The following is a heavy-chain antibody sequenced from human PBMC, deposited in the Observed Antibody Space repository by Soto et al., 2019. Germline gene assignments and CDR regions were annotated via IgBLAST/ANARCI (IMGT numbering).Heavy chain of an antibody. CDR1: GFTFSSYA. CDR3: ARAGYCTNGVCYTLDY. D-gene: IGHD2-8*01. Sequence: QVQLVESGGGVVQPGRSLRLSCAASGFTFSSYAMHWVRQAPGKGLEWVAVISYDGSNKYYADSVKGRFTISRDNSKNXLYLQMNSLRAEDTAVYYCARAGYCTNGVCYTLDYWGQGTLVTVSS. CDR2: ISYDGSNK. J-gene: IGHJ4*02. V-gene: IGHV3-30-3*01.